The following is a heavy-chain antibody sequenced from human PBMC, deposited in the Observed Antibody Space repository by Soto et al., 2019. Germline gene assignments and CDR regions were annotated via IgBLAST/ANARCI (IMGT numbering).Heavy chain of an antibody. J-gene: IGHJ5*02. Sequence: GASVKVSCKASGYTFTSYAMHWVRQAPGQRLEWMGWINAGNGNTKYSQKFQGRVTITRDTSASTAYMELSSLRSEDTAVYYCARDRGYCSGGSCYSRPYNWFDPWGQGTLVTVSS. CDR3: ARDRGYCSGGSCYSRPYNWFDP. CDR1: GYTFTSYA. CDR2: INAGNGNT. V-gene: IGHV1-3*01. D-gene: IGHD2-15*01.